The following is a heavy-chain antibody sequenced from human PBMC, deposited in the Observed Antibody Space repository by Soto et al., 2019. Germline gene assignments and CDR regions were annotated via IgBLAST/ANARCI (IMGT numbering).Heavy chain of an antibody. CDR2: ISSSSSTI. D-gene: IGHD3-16*01. J-gene: IGHJ4*02. Sequence: GGSLRLSCAASGFTFSSYSMNWVRQAPGKGLEWVSYISSSSSTIYYADSVKGRFTISRDDSKSTLFLQMNSLKTEDTGVYYCAAMKTYWGQGTPVTVSS. CDR3: AAMKTY. V-gene: IGHV3-48*01. CDR1: GFTFSSYS.